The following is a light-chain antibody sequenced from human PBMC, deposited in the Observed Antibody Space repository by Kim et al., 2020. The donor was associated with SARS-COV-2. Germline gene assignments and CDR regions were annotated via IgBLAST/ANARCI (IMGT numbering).Light chain of an antibody. CDR2: DDR. CDR3: QVWDTPSDHYV. J-gene: IGLJ1*01. CDR1: KRGRKG. V-gene: IGLV3-21*03. Sequence: PGRRAAVGGGGNKRGRKGVPWYQGRPGQGPGLGIYDDRARPSGIPGGFSGSNSGNTATLTSSRVEAGDEADYFCQVWDTPSDHYVFATGTKVTVL.